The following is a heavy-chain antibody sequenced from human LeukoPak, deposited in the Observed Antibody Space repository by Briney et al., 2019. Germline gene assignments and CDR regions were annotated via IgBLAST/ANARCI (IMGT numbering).Heavy chain of an antibody. CDR1: GGSFSGYY. D-gene: IGHD2-15*01. CDR2: INHSGST. CDR3: ARDDCSGGSCYVAY. J-gene: IGHJ4*02. Sequence: TSETLSLTCAVYGGSFSGYYWSWIRQPPGKGLEWIGEINHSGSTNYNPSLKSRVTISVDTPKNQFSLKLSSVTAADTAVYYCARDDCSGGSCYVAYWGQGTLVTVSS. V-gene: IGHV4-34*01.